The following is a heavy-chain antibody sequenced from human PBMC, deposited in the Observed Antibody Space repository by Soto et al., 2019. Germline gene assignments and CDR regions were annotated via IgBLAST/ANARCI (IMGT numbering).Heavy chain of an antibody. CDR2: IKQDGSEK. V-gene: IGHV3-7*03. Sequence: PGGSLRLSCAASGSTFSSYWMSWVRQAPGKGLEWVANIKQDGSEKYYVDSVKGRFTISRDNAKNSLYLQMNSLRAEDTAVYYCARAGTGRYYYYYYSMDVWGQGTTVTVSS. D-gene: IGHD7-27*01. CDR1: GSTFSSYW. J-gene: IGHJ6*02. CDR3: ARAGTGRYYYYYYSMDV.